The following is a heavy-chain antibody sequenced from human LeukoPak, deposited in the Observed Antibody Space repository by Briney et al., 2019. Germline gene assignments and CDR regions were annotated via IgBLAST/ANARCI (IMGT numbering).Heavy chain of an antibody. CDR3: AKDPGVLLWFGELSYFDY. CDR2: ISGSGGST. J-gene: IGHJ4*02. CDR1: GFTFSSYA. V-gene: IGHV3-23*01. D-gene: IGHD3-10*01. Sequence: GGSLRLSCAASGFTFSSYAMSWVRQAPGKGLEWVSAISGSGGSTYYADSVKDRFTISRDNSKNTLYLQMNGLRAEDTAVYYCAKDPGVLLWFGELSYFDYWGQGTLVTVSS.